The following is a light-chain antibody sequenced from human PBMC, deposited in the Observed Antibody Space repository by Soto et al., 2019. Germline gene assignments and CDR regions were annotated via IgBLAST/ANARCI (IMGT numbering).Light chain of an antibody. V-gene: IGLV2-23*02. J-gene: IGLJ1*01. CDR1: SGDLGSYNL. Sequence: QSALTQPASVSGSPGQSITISCTGTSGDLGSYNLVSWYQQHPDKAPKLLIFEVNKRPSGISNRFSGSKSGDTASLTISGLQADDEGDYYCYSYAGRNTYVFGTGTKVTVL. CDR3: YSYAGRNTYV. CDR2: EVN.